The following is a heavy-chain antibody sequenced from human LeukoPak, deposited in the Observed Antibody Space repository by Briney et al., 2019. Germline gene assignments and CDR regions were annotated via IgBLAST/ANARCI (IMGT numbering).Heavy chain of an antibody. J-gene: IGHJ6*02. Sequence: GGSLRLSCAASGFTFSSYGMHWVRQAPGKGLEWVAVISYDGSNKYYADSVKGRFTISRDNSKNTLYLQMNSLRAEDTAVYYCAAIWSGGYYYYYYGMDVWGQGTTVTVSS. CDR3: AAIWSGGYYYYYYGMDV. V-gene: IGHV3-30*03. CDR1: GFTFSSYG. D-gene: IGHD3-3*01. CDR2: ISYDGSNK.